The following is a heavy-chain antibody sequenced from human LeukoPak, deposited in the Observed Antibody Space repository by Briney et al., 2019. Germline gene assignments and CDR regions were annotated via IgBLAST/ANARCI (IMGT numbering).Heavy chain of an antibody. CDR1: GYTFSGYY. Sequence: ASVKVSCKASGYTFSGYYMHWMRQAPGQGLEWMGWINPNSGGTNYAQKFQGRVTMTRDTSISTAYMELSRLRSDDTAVYYCARSDIVVVVAADFDYWGQGTLVTVSS. CDR2: INPNSGGT. D-gene: IGHD2-15*01. V-gene: IGHV1-2*02. CDR3: ARSDIVVVVAADFDY. J-gene: IGHJ4*02.